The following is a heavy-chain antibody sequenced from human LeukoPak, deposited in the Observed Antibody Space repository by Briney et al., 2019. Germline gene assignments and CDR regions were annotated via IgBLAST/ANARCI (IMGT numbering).Heavy chain of an antibody. J-gene: IGHJ6*02. CDR3: ARGGGLDV. D-gene: IGHD3-16*01. CDR2: INHNGNVN. Sequence: GGSLRLSCAASGFTFSSYWMNWARQAPGKGLEWVASINHNGNVNYYVDSVKGRFTISRDNAKNSLYPQMSNLRAEDTTVYFCARGGGLDVWGQGATVTVSS. CDR1: GFTFSSYW. V-gene: IGHV3-7*03.